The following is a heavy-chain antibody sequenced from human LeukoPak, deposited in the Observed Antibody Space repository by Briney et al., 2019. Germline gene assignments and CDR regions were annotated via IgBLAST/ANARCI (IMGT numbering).Heavy chain of an antibody. CDR2: INQGGSEK. Sequence: PGGSLRLSCAASGFIFSNYWMSWVRQGPGEGLEWVANINQGGSEKYYVDSVKGRFTISRDNAKNSLDLQMNSLRVEDTAIYYCARLVVPPGNRGWYYGHWGQGTLVTVSS. V-gene: IGHV3-7*03. J-gene: IGHJ4*02. CDR3: ARLVVPPGNRGWYYGH. D-gene: IGHD2-2*01. CDR1: GFIFSNYW.